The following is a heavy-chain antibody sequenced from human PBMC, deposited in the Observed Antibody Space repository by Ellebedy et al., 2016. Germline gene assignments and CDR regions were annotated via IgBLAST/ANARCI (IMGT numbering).Heavy chain of an antibody. CDR2: INPSGGST. V-gene: IGHV1-46*01. CDR1: GYTFTSYY. CDR3: AREIVVAAPFLGAFDI. D-gene: IGHD2-15*01. J-gene: IGHJ3*02. Sequence: ASVKVSCKASGYTFTSYYMHWVRQAPGQGLEWMGIINPSGGSTSYAQKFQGRVTMTRDTSTSTVYMELSSLRSEDTAVYYCAREIVVAAPFLGAFDIWGQGTMVTVSS.